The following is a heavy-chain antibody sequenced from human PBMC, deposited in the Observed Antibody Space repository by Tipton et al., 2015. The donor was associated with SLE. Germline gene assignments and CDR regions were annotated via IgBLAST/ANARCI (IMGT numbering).Heavy chain of an antibody. V-gene: IGHV3-13*01. Sequence: GSLRLSCAASGFTFSSYDMHWVRQVTGEGLEWVSGISTAGDANYPGSVKGRITISRDNAENSVYLQMNSLSAGDTAVYYCAREMGTPGNWYFDLWGRGTLVTVSS. CDR2: ISTAGDA. CDR3: AREMGTPGNWYFDL. D-gene: IGHD7-27*01. J-gene: IGHJ2*01. CDR1: GFTFSSYD.